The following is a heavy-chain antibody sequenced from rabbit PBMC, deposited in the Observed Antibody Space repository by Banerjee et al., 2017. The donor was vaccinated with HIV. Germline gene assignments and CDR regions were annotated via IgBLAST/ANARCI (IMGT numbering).Heavy chain of an antibody. V-gene: IGHV1S45*01. Sequence: QEQLVESGGGLVQPEGSLTLTCTASGFSFSSSYYMCWVRQAPGKGLEWIACIYAGSSGSTYYASWAKGRFTMSKTSSTTVTLQMTSLTAADTATYFCARDSPSAYFIFNLWGPGTLVTVS. CDR1: GFSFSSSYY. J-gene: IGHJ4*01. CDR3: ARDSPSAYFIFNL. CDR2: IYAGSSGST. D-gene: IGHD1-1*01.